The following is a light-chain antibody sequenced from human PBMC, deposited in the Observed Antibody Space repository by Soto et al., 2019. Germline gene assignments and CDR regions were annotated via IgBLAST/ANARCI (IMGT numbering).Light chain of an antibody. CDR3: QQRSDSPPLT. CDR2: DAY. Sequence: VLTQSPATLSLSPGDRATLSCRASQSVFGYLAWYQHKPGQAPRLLIYDAYKGATGVPARFSGSGSETDFTLIISSLEPEDFAVYYCQQRSDSPPLTFGGGTRVEIK. V-gene: IGKV3-11*01. J-gene: IGKJ4*01. CDR1: QSVFGY.